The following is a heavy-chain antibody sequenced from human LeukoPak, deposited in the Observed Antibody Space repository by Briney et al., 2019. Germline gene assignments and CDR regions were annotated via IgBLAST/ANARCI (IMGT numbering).Heavy chain of an antibody. D-gene: IGHD3-10*01. J-gene: IGHJ4*02. V-gene: IGHV1-2*02. CDR2: INPNSGGT. CDR1: GYTFTSYG. CDR3: ARGHHYFVSGSYYNF. Sequence: GASVKVSCKASGYTFTSYGISWVRQAPGQGLEWMGWINPNSGGTNYAQKFQGRVTMTRDTSISTAYMELSRLRSDDTAVFYCARGHHYFVSGSYYNFWGQGTLVTVSS.